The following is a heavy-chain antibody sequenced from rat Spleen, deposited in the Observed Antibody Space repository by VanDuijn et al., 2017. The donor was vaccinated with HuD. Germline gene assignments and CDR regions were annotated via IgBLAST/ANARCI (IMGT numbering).Heavy chain of an antibody. CDR1: GFTFKNYW. V-gene: IGHV5-31*01. D-gene: IGHD1-2*01. CDR3: TRDSSYVGWFAY. J-gene: IGHJ2*01. Sequence: EVQLVESGGGLVQPGRSLKLSCVASGFTFKNYWMTWIRQAPGKGLEWVASITYDGSGTYYRDSVKGRFTISRDNAQSTLYLQMDSLRSEDTATYYCTRDSSYVGWFAYWGQGVMVTVSS. CDR2: ITYDGSGT.